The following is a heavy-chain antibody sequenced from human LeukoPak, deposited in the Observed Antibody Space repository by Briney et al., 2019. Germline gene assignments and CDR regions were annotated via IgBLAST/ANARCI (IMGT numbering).Heavy chain of an antibody. Sequence: SETLSLTCAVSGGSISSSNWWSWVRQPPGKGLEWIGEIYHSGSTNYNPSLKSRVTISVDTSKNQFSLKLTSVSAADTAVYYCARGVGAITSAFDIWGQGTMVTVSS. CDR1: GGSISSSNW. CDR2: IYHSGST. D-gene: IGHD1-26*01. V-gene: IGHV4-4*02. J-gene: IGHJ3*02. CDR3: ARGVGAITSAFDI.